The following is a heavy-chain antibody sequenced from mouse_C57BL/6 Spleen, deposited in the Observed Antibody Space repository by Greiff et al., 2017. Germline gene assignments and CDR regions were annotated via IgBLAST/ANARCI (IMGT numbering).Heavy chain of an antibody. CDR2: IDPETGGT. Sequence: VQLQQSGAELVRPGASVTLSCKASGYTFTDYEMHWVKQTPVHGLEWIGAIDPETGGTAYNQKFKGKAILTADKSSSTAYMGLRSLTSEDSAVDYCRRGGFITTGVGRDYWGQGTTLTVSS. CDR1: GYTFTDYE. CDR3: RRGGFITTGVGRDY. J-gene: IGHJ2*01. D-gene: IGHD1-1*01. V-gene: IGHV1-15*01.